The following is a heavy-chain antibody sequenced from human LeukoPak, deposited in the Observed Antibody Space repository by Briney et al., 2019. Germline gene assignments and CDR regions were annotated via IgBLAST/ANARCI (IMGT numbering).Heavy chain of an antibody. V-gene: IGHV4-30-4*01. D-gene: IGHD6-6*01. J-gene: IGHJ4*02. CDR3: ARAKGIAARPFDY. CDR2: IYYSGST. CDR1: GGAVSSSDC. Sequence: SETLSLTCAVSGGAVSSSDCWTWVRQPPGKGLEWIGYIYYSGSTYYNPSLKSRITISVDTSKNQFSLKLSSVTAADTAVYYCARAKGIAARPFDYWGQGTLVTVSS.